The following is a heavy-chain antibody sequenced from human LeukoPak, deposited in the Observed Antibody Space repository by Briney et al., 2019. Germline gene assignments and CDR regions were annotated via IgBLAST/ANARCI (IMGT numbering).Heavy chain of an antibody. CDR3: ARDNFASSWYFGHDLYYFDY. Sequence: GGSLRLSCAASGFTFSDYYMSWIRQAPGKGLEWVSYISSSGSTIYYADSVKGRFTISRDNAKNSLYLQMNSLRAEDTAVYYCARDNFASSWYFGHDLYYFDYWGQGTLVTVSS. CDR1: GFTFSDYY. J-gene: IGHJ4*02. CDR2: ISSSGSTI. D-gene: IGHD6-13*01. V-gene: IGHV3-11*01.